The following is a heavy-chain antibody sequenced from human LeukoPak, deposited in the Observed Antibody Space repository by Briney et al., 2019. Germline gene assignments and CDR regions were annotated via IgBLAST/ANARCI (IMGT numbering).Heavy chain of an antibody. V-gene: IGHV3-30*02. Sequence: QPGGSLRLSCVASGFTFSSYGMHWVRQAPGKGLEWVAFVRNDGNNKYYVDSVKGRFTISRDNSKNTLCLQMNSLRVEDTAVYYCARDPGRDGWSYFDYWGQGTLVTVSS. J-gene: IGHJ4*02. CDR3: ARDPGRDGWSYFDY. CDR1: GFTFSSYG. D-gene: IGHD6-19*01. CDR2: VRNDGNNK.